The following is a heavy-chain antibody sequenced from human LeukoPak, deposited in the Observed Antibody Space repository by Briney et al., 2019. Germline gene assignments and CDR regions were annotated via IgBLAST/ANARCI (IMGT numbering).Heavy chain of an antibody. D-gene: IGHD3-9*01. Sequence: SETLSLTCTVSGGSISSYYWSWIRQPPGKGLEWIGYIYYSGSTNYSPSLKSRVTISVDTSKNQFSLKLSSVTAADTAVYYCAGRSAYFDWLPIDYWGQGTLVTVSS. CDR1: GGSISSYY. J-gene: IGHJ4*02. CDR3: AGRSAYFDWLPIDY. V-gene: IGHV4-59*01. CDR2: IYYSGST.